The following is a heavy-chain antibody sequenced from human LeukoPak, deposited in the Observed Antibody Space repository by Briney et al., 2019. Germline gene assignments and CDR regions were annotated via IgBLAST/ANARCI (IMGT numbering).Heavy chain of an antibody. Sequence: GGSLRLSCAASGFTFSSYAMHWVRQAPGKGLEWVAVISYDGSNKYYADSVKGRFTISRDNSKNTLYLQMNRLRAEAAAVYDCARGPTSYYYGSGSYHYWGQGNVVIVSS. V-gene: IGHV3-30*01. CDR2: ISYDGSNK. J-gene: IGHJ4*02. CDR1: GFTFSSYA. CDR3: ARGPTSYYYGSGSYHY. D-gene: IGHD3-10*01.